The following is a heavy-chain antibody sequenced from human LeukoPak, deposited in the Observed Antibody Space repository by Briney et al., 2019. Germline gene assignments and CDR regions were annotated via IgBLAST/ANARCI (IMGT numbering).Heavy chain of an antibody. V-gene: IGHV4-34*01. D-gene: IGHD3-10*01. CDR3: SRSMVRGALGY. CDR2: INHSGST. Sequence: PSETLSLTCTVSGGSISSYYWSWIRQPPGKGLEWVGEINHSGSTNYNPYLKSRVTISVDTSKNQFSLKLSSVTAADTAVYYCSRSMVRGALGYWGQGTLVTVSS. CDR1: GGSISSYY. J-gene: IGHJ4*02.